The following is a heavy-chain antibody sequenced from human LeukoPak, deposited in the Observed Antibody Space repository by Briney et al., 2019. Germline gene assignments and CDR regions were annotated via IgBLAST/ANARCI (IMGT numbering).Heavy chain of an antibody. V-gene: IGHV1-18*01. CDR1: GYTFTSYG. J-gene: IGHJ4*02. CDR2: ISAYNGNT. CDR3: ARRPSSRYSSSWYDY. Sequence: ASVTVSCTASGYTFTSYGISWVRQAPGQGLEWMGWISAYNGNTNYAQKLQGRVTMTTDTSTSTAYMELRSLRSDDTAVYYCARRPSSRYSSSWYDYWGQGTLVTVSS. D-gene: IGHD6-13*01.